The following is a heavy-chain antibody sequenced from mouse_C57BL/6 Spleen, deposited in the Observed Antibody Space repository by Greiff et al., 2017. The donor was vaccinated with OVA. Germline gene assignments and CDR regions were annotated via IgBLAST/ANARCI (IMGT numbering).Heavy chain of an antibody. CDR2: IDPETGGT. CDR3: TRRDYYGSSFYWYFDV. J-gene: IGHJ1*03. D-gene: IGHD1-1*01. CDR1: GYTFTDYE. Sequence: VQLQQSGAELVRPGASVTLSCKASGYTFTDYEMHWVKQTPVHGLEWIGAIDPETGGTAYNQKFKGKAILTADKSSSTAYMELRSLTSEDSAVYYCTRRDYYGSSFYWYFDVWGTGTTVTVSS. V-gene: IGHV1-15*01.